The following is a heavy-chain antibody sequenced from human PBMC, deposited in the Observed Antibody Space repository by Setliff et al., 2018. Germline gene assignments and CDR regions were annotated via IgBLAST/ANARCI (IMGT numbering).Heavy chain of an antibody. J-gene: IGHJ4*02. D-gene: IGHD6-19*01. CDR2: IIPIIGEP. V-gene: IGHV1-69*13. CDR1: GGTFNTYG. CDR3: ARTTADHSSGCSD. Sequence: SVKVSCKASGGTFNTYGLSWVRQAPGQGLEWKGGIIPIIGEPNYAQKFQGRVTITADESTSTAYMELRSLKSEDTAVYYCARTTADHSSGCSDWGQGTLVTVSS.